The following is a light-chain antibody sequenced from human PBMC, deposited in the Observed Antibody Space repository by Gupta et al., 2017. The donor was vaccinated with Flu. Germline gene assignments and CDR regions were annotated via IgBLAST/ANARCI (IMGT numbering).Light chain of an antibody. CDR2: DVS. Sequence: QSALTQPRSVSGSPGQSVTISCTGTNSDVGGYNYVSWYQQHPGKAPKVMIYDVSKRPSGVPDRFSGSKSENTASLTISGLQAEDEADYYCCSYAGTYSHVFGPGTKVTVL. V-gene: IGLV2-11*01. CDR3: CSYAGTYSHV. CDR1: NSDVGGYNY. J-gene: IGLJ1*01.